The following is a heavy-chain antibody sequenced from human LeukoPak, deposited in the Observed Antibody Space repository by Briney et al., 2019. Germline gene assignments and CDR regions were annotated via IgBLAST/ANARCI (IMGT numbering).Heavy chain of an antibody. CDR2: IYPGDSDT. CDR3: ARAPRRGSGYYYWFDP. D-gene: IGHD3-3*01. Sequence: GESLKISCKGSGYSFTNYWIGWVRQMPGKGLEWMGIIYPGDSDTRYSPSFQGQVTISADKSISTAYLQWSSLKASDTAMYYCARAPRRGSGYYYWFDPWGQGTLVTVSS. V-gene: IGHV5-51*01. CDR1: GYSFTNYW. J-gene: IGHJ5*02.